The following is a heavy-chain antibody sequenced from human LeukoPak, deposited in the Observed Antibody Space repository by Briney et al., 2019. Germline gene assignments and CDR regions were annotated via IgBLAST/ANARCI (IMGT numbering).Heavy chain of an antibody. CDR1: GFTFSSYG. CDR3: ARDRHRVGLFWSGYYDSDYYYGMDV. CDR2: IWYDGGNK. V-gene: IGHV3-33*01. D-gene: IGHD3-3*01. J-gene: IGHJ6*02. Sequence: GGSLRLSCAASGFTFSSYGMHWVRQAPGKGLEWVAVIWYDGGNKYYADSVKGRFTISRDNSKNTLYLQMNSLRAEDTAVYYCARDRHRVGLFWSGYYDSDYYYGMDVWGQGTTVTVSS.